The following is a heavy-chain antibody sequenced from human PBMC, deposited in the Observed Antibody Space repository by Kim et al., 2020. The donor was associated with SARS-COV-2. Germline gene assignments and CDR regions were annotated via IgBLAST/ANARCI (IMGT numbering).Heavy chain of an antibody. CDR3: ARESYSSSWSIDD. J-gene: IGHJ4*02. Sequence: YTPSRKSRVTISVDTSKNQFSLKRSSVTAADTAVYYCARESYSSSWSIDDWGQGTLVTVSA. D-gene: IGHD6-13*01. V-gene: IGHV4-34*01.